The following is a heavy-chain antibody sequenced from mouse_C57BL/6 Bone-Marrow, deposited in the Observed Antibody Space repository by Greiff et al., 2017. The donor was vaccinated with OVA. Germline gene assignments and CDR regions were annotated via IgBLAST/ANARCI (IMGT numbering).Heavy chain of an antibody. CDR3: ARGGITTRGFAY. CDR2: INPSNGGT. Sequence: SGTELVKPGASVKLSCKASGYTFTSYWMHWVKQRPGQGLEWIGNINPSNGGTNYNEKFKSKATLTVDKSSSTAYMQLSSLTSEDSAVYYCARGGITTRGFAYWGQGTTLTVSS. V-gene: IGHV1-53*01. D-gene: IGHD1-1*01. CDR1: GYTFTSYW. J-gene: IGHJ2*01.